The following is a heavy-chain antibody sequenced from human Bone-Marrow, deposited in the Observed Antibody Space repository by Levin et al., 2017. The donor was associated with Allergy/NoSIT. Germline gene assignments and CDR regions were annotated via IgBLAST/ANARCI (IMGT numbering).Heavy chain of an antibody. D-gene: IGHD2-15*01. J-gene: IGHJ5*02. V-gene: IGHV3-30-3*01. CDR1: GFTFTSNA. CDR3: ARPPPGYCSGGSCSRGNWFDP. CDR2: ISYDGSNK. Sequence: GESLKISCAASGFTFTSNAMHWVRQAPGKGLEWVAVISYDGSNKYYADSVKGRFTISRDNSKNTLYLQMNSLRPEDTAVYYCARPPPGYCSGGSCSRGNWFDPWGQGTLVTVSS.